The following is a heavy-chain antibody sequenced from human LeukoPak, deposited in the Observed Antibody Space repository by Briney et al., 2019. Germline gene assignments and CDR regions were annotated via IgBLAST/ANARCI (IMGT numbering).Heavy chain of an antibody. D-gene: IGHD3-10*01. Sequence: SETLSLTCTVSGGSISSHYWSWIRQPPGKGLEWIGYIYYSGSTNYNPSLKSRVTISVDTSKNQFSLKLSSVTAADTAVYYCARDSYYGSGSRYFDYWGQGTLVTVSS. V-gene: IGHV4-59*11. CDR3: ARDSYYGSGSRYFDY. CDR1: GGSISSHY. CDR2: IYYSGST. J-gene: IGHJ4*02.